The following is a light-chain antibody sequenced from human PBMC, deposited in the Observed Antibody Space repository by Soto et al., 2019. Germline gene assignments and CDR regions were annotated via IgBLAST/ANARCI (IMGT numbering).Light chain of an antibody. V-gene: IGKV1-12*01. CDR3: QQANSFPLT. J-gene: IGKJ3*01. Sequence: DIQMTQSPSSLSASVGDRVTITCRASQDIGSWFAWYQQKPGKAPKILIYAAASLQTGVPFRFSATFSGTDFTLTINRLQPEDGGNFFCQQANSFPLTFGPGT. CDR2: AAA. CDR1: QDIGSW.